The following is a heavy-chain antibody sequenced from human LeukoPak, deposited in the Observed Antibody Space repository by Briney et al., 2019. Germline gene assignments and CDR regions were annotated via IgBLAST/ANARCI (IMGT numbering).Heavy chain of an antibody. CDR2: TSGSGGYT. J-gene: IGHJ4*02. Sequence: GGSLRLSCAVSGFTFSNYAINWVRQAPGKGLEWVSGTSGSGGYTYYADSVEGRFTISRDNSKNTVYLQMSSLRAEDSAIYYCAKGRWDCSGTSCPTSDYWGQGTLVTVSS. CDR3: AKGRWDCSGTSCPTSDY. D-gene: IGHD2-2*01. CDR1: GFTFSNYA. V-gene: IGHV3-23*01.